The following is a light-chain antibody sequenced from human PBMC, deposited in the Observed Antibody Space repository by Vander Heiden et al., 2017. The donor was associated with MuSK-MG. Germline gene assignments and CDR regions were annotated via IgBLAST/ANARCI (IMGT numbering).Light chain of an antibody. Sequence: KVTPTRPSLSASVGDRVTITCRASQSISTSLNWYQLKPGKAPKLLIYAASSLQSGVPSRFRSSGSGTDFTLTISTLQPEDFATYYCQQSISFPRTFGQGTNVEIK. CDR2: AAS. CDR1: QSISTS. V-gene: IGKV1-39*01. CDR3: QQSISFPRT. J-gene: IGKJ1*01.